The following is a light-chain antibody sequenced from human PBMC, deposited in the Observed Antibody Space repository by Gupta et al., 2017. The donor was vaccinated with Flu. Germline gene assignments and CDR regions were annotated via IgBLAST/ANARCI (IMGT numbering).Light chain of an antibody. CDR2: DAP. V-gene: IGKV3-11*01. J-gene: IGKJ4*01. CDR3: QQRSNWPLT. Sequence: GERATLSCRASQSVSRFLAWYQQKPGQAPRLLIYDAPNRATGIPARFSGSGSGTDFTLTISSLEPEDFAVYYCQQRSNWPLTFGGGTEVEIK. CDR1: QSVSRF.